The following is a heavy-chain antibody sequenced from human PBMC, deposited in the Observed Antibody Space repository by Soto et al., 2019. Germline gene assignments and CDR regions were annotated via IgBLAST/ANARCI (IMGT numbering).Heavy chain of an antibody. V-gene: IGHV3-74*01. Sequence: EVQLVESGGGLVQPGGSLRLSCAASGFSFRTYWMQWARQAPGKGLEWVSRINNDGSSTDYVDSVKGRFTISRDNAKDTLYLQMNSLRAEDTATYYCAMGTMDVWGTGTTVTVSS. CDR2: INNDGSST. D-gene: IGHD7-27*01. CDR1: GFSFRTYW. CDR3: AMGTMDV. J-gene: IGHJ6*04.